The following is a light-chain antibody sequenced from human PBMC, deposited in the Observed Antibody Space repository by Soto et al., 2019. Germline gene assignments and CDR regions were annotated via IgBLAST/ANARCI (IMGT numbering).Light chain of an antibody. J-gene: IGLJ1*01. V-gene: IGLV3-1*01. CDR3: QAWDSSTAV. Sequence: VVTQPPSVSVSPGLTASITCSGDKLGDKLAYWYQQKPGQSPVLVMYQDSKRPSGIPERFSGSNSGNTATLTISGTQSMDEADYYCQAWDSSTAVFGTGTKVTVL. CDR1: KLGDKL. CDR2: QDS.